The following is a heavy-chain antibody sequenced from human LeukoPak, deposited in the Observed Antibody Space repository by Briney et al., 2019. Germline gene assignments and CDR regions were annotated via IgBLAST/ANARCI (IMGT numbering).Heavy chain of an antibody. CDR2: ISYDGGNT. CDR1: GFTFSSNA. D-gene: IGHD1-1*01. CDR3: AKEGTGIHFDY. Sequence: PGGSLRLSCAASGFTFSSNAIHWVRPAPGKGLEWVAEISYDGGNTYYADSVKGRFTISRDNSKNTLYLQMNSLRAEDTGVYYCAKEGTGIHFDYWGQGTLVTVSS. J-gene: IGHJ4*02. V-gene: IGHV3-30-3*01.